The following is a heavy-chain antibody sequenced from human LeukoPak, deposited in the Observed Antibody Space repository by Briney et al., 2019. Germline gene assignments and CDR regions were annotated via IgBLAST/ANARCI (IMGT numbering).Heavy chain of an antibody. Sequence: ASVKVSCKASGYTFTSYDINWVRQATGQGLEWMGWMNPNSGNTGYAQKFQGRVTITRTTSITTAYMELSSLRSEDTAVYYCARVVRGQQLAPLDYWGQGTLVTVSS. J-gene: IGHJ4*02. D-gene: IGHD6-13*01. CDR1: GYTFTSYD. CDR2: MNPNSGNT. V-gene: IGHV1-8*03. CDR3: ARVVRGQQLAPLDY.